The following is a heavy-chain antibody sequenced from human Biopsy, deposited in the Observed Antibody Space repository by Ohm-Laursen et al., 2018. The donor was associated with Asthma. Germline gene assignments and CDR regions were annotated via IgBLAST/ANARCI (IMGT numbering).Heavy chain of an antibody. CDR1: GASIKTADHY. D-gene: IGHD6-19*01. V-gene: IGHV4-30-4*01. CDR3: ARASVAASSNWFDP. Sequence: TLSLTCTVSGASIKTADHYWSWLRQPPGKGLEWFGFIHYSGSTSYNPSLKGGVTISVDTSKNQFSLKLSSVTAADTAVYYCARASVAASSNWFDPWGQGTQVTVSS. CDR2: IHYSGST. J-gene: IGHJ5*02.